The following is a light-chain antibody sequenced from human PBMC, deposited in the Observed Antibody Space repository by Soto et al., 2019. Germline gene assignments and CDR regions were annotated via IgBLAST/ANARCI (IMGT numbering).Light chain of an antibody. V-gene: IGKV1-5*01. J-gene: IGKJ1*01. CDR3: QQYDSFSVWT. CDR2: DAS. Sequence: DIQMTQSPSTLSASVGDRVTITCRASQGISGWLAWYQQKAGKAPRLLIFDASSLMSGVPSRFSGSGYGTEFTLTINRLQPDDSATDYCQQYDSFSVWTFGQGTKVEIK. CDR1: QGISGW.